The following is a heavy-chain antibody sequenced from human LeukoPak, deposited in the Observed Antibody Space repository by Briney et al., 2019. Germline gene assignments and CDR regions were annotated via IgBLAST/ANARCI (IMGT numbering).Heavy chain of an antibody. CDR2: INNSGST. CDR1: GGSFSGYY. CDR3: ARGRSSTAYDAFDI. J-gene: IGHJ3*02. V-gene: IGHV4-34*01. D-gene: IGHD6-13*01. Sequence: SETLSLTCAVYGGSFSGYYWNWIRQPPGKGLEWIGEINNSGSTNYNPSLKSRVTISRDTSKNQFSLKLSSLTAADTAVYYCARGRSSTAYDAFDICGQGTMVTVSS.